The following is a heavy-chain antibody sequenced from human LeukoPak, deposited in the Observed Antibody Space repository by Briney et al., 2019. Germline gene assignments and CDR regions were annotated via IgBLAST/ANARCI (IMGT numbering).Heavy chain of an antibody. Sequence: GGSLRLSCAASGFTFSSHWMSWVRQAPGKGLEWVANIKEDGSEIYYVDPVKGRFTISRDNAKNSLYLQMNSLRAEDTAVYYCTRRGYGYWGQGTLVTVSS. J-gene: IGHJ4*02. D-gene: IGHD5-18*01. CDR3: TRRGYGY. V-gene: IGHV3-7*01. CDR2: IKEDGSEI. CDR1: GFTFSSHW.